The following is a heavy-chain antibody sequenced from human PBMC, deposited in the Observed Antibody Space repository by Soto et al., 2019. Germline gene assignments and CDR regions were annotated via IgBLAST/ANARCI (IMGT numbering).Heavy chain of an antibody. D-gene: IGHD3-10*01. CDR1: GGTFSSYA. J-gene: IGHJ4*02. V-gene: IGHV1-69*13. CDR2: IIPIFGTA. Sequence: SVKVSCKASGGTFSSYAISWVRQAPGQGLEWMVGIIPIFGTANYAQKFQGRVTITADESTSTAYMELSSLRSEDTAVYYCALWWFGEFVYYFDYWGQGTLVTVSA. CDR3: ALWWFGEFVYYFDY.